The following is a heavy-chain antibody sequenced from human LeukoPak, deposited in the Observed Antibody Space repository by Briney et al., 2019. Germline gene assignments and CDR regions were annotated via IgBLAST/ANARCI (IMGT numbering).Heavy chain of an antibody. CDR2: IYYSGST. CDR3: ASSDFWSGSPSGWFDP. J-gene: IGHJ5*02. D-gene: IGHD3-3*01. Sequence: PSETLSLTCTVSGGSISSYYWSWIRQPPGKALEWIGYIYYSGSTNYNPSLKSRVTISVDTSKNQFSLKLSSVTAADTAVYYCASSDFWSGSPSGWFDPWGQGTLVTVSS. CDR1: GGSISSYY. V-gene: IGHV4-59*01.